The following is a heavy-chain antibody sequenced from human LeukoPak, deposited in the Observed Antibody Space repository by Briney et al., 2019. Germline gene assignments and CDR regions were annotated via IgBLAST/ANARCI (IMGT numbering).Heavy chain of an antibody. J-gene: IGHJ4*02. CDR3: ARDRESFGEFLFYY. V-gene: IGHV4-38-2*02. CDR2: IYHSGNT. D-gene: IGHD3-10*01. CDR1: GYSISTSYY. Sequence: SETLSLTCTVSGYSISTSYYWGWIRQPPGKGLEWIGSIYHSGNTYYNPSLKSRVTISVDTSKNQFSLKLSSVTAADTAVYYCARDRESFGEFLFYYWGQGTLVTVSS.